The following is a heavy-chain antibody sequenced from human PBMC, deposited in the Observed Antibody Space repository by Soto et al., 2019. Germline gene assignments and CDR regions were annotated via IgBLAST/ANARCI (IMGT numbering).Heavy chain of an antibody. CDR1: RFTFSNYG. J-gene: IGHJ6*02. CDR3: AKAFYDFWSDYRSSTMDV. CDR2: ISYDGRET. V-gene: IGHV3-30*02. D-gene: IGHD3-3*01. Sequence: PGGSLRLSCAASRFTFSNYGMHWVRQTPGKXLEWVAFISYDGRETYYADLVKGRFTISRDNTKNTLFLQVNSLRAEDTAVYYCAKAFYDFWSDYRSSTMDVWGQGTTVTVFS.